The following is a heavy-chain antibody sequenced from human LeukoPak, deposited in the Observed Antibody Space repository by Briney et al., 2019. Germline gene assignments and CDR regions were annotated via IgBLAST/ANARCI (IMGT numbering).Heavy chain of an antibody. CDR2: ISGSGGST. D-gene: IGHD2-15*01. V-gene: IGHV3-23*01. J-gene: IGHJ4*02. CDR1: GFTFSSYA. CDR3: AKPLNSAYCSGGSCYXXY. Sequence: PGGSLRLSCAASGFTFSSYAMSWVRQAPGKGLEWVSAISGSGGSTYYADSVKGRFTISRDNSKNTLYLQMNSLRAEDTAVYYCAKPLNSAYCSGGSCYXXYWGXGTXV.